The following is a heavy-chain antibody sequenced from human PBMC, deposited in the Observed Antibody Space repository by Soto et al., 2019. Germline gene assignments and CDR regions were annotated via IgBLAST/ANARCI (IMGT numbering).Heavy chain of an antibody. CDR3: ARGGREVVAGYRYFDY. CDR1: GYRVSTWHNFTSYW. CDR2: IYPGDSDT. J-gene: IGHJ4*02. Sequence: GDSLKISCMGSGYRVSTWHNFTSYWIAWVRQMPGKGLEWMGIIYPGDSDTRYSPSFQGQVTISADKSISTAYLQWSSLKASDTAMYYCARGGREVVAGYRYFDYWGQGTLVTVSS. D-gene: IGHD6-19*01. V-gene: IGHV5-51*01.